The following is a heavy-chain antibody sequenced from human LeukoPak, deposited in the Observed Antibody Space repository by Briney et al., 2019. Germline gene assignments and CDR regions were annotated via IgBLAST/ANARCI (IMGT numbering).Heavy chain of an antibody. D-gene: IGHD3-9*01. CDR2: ISSSSSYI. Sequence: PGGSLRLSCAASGFTFSSYSMNWVRQAPGKGLEWVSSISSSSSYIYYADSVKGRFTISRDNAKNSLYLQTNSLRAEDTAVYYCARDGDPIDYDILTGYSAFDIWGQGTMVTVSS. J-gene: IGHJ3*02. CDR1: GFTFSSYS. CDR3: ARDGDPIDYDILTGYSAFDI. V-gene: IGHV3-21*01.